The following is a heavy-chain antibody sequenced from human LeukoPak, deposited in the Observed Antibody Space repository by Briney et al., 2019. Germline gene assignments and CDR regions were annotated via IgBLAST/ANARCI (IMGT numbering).Heavy chain of an antibody. CDR2: IYTSGST. Sequence: SETLSLTCTVSGGSISSYYWSWLRQPAGKGLEWIGRIYTSGSTNYNPSLKSRVTMSVDTSKNQFSLKLSSVTAADTAVYYCAGARYSSSWYPLDYWGQGTLVTVSS. CDR1: GGSISSYY. J-gene: IGHJ4*02. D-gene: IGHD6-13*01. CDR3: AGARYSSSWYPLDY. V-gene: IGHV4-4*07.